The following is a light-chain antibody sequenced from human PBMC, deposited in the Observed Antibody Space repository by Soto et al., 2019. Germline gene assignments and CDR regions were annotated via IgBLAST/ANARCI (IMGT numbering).Light chain of an antibody. CDR2: EVS. CDR1: SSDVGAYRY. J-gene: IGLJ3*02. CDR3: SSYTTTTAWV. Sequence: QSALTQPASVSGSPGQSITISCTGSSSDVGAYRYVSWFQQHPGRAPKLIIYEVSNRPSGVSDRFSGSESGNTASLTISGLKAEDEADYHCSSYTTTTAWVFGGGTKLTVL. V-gene: IGLV2-14*01.